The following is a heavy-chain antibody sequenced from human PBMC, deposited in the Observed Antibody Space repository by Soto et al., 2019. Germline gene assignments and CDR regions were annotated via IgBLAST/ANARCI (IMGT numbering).Heavy chain of an antibody. CDR3: ARKLRIGGAPPVFDF. Sequence: GESLKISCKGSGYSFTSYWIGWVRQMPGKGLEWMGIIYPGDSDTRYSPSFQGQVTISADKSISTAYLQWSSLKASDTAMYYWARKLRIGGAPPVFDFGGKGKMVTVSS. V-gene: IGHV5-51*01. CDR1: GYSFTSYW. D-gene: IGHD1-26*01. J-gene: IGHJ3*01. CDR2: IYPGDSDT.